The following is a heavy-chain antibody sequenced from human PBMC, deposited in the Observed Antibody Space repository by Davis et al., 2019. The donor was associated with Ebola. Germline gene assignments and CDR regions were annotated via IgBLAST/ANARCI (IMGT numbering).Heavy chain of an antibody. CDR2: ISYDGSKT. CDR3: AKDLAIRWTERLRHDTFDI. Sequence: PGGSLRLSCAASRFAFNDYGMNWVRLPPGKGPEWVALISYDGSKTFHAASVKGRFTISRDNSKNTLYLQMNSLRPEDTALYYCAKDLAIRWTERLRHDTFDITSQGTMVTVSS. V-gene: IGHV3-30*18. J-gene: IGHJ3*02. D-gene: IGHD4-23*01. CDR1: RFAFNDYG.